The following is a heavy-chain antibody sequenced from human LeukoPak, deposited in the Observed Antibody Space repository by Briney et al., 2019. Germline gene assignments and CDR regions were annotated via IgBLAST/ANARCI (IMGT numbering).Heavy chain of an antibody. D-gene: IGHD4-17*01. V-gene: IGHV3-30*04. CDR1: GFTFSSYA. CDR2: ISYDGSNK. J-gene: IGHJ6*04. CDR3: ARSRATVTTYLYYYYYGMDV. Sequence: PGRSLRLSCAASGFTFSSYAMHWVRQAPGKGLEGVAVISYDGSNKYYADSLKGRFTISRDNSKNTLYLQMNSLRAEDTAVYYCARSRATVTTYLYYYYYGMDVWGKGTRSPSPQ.